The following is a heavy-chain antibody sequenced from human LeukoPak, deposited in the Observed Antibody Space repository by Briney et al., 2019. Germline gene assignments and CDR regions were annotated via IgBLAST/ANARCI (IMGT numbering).Heavy chain of an antibody. V-gene: IGHV3-21*01. Sequence: PGGSLRLSCAASGFTFSSYSMNWVRQAPGKGLEWVSSISSSSSYIYYADSVKGRFTISRDNAKNSLYLQMNSLRAEDTAVYYCARELELPHPFDYWGQGTLVTVSS. J-gene: IGHJ4*02. D-gene: IGHD1-7*01. CDR1: GFTFSSYS. CDR3: ARELELPHPFDY. CDR2: ISSSSSYI.